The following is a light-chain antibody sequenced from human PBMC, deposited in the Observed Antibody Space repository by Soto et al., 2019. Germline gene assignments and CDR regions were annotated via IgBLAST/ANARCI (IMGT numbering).Light chain of an antibody. V-gene: IGLV6-57*04. J-gene: IGLJ2*01. CDR1: SGSIASNH. CDR3: QSYDSTDPVV. Sequence: NFMLTQPHSVSESPGKTVTISCTRSSGSIASNHVQWYQQRPGSAPTTMIYENKQRPSGVPDRFSGSIDSSSNSASLTISGLKTEDEADYYCQSYDSTDPVVFGGGTKLTVL. CDR2: ENK.